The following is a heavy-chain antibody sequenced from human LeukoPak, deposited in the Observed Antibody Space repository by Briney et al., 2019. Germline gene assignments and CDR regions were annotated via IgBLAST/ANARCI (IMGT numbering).Heavy chain of an antibody. D-gene: IGHD1-26*01. CDR3: VRGAGLSLRAFDI. V-gene: IGHV3-9*01. CDR1: GFTFDGYA. CDR2: ISWNSGSI. Sequence: GRSLRLSCAASGFTFDGYAMHWVRQAPGKGLEWVSGISWNSGSIGYADSVKGRFTISRDNAKNSLYLQMNSLRAEDTAVYYCVRGAGLSLRAFDIWGQGTMVTVSS. J-gene: IGHJ3*02.